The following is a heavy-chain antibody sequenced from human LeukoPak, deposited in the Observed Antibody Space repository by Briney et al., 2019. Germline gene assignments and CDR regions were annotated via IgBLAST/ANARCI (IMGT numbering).Heavy chain of an antibody. CDR3: ASLSGDVEFDY. CDR1: GGSFSGYY. V-gene: IGHV4-34*01. Sequence: SETLYLTCAVYGGSFSGYYWSWIRQPPGKGLEWIGEINHSGSTNYNPSLKSRVTISVDTSKNQFSLKLSSVTAADTAVYYCASLSGDVEFDYWGQGTLVTVSS. D-gene: IGHD7-27*01. CDR2: INHSGST. J-gene: IGHJ4*02.